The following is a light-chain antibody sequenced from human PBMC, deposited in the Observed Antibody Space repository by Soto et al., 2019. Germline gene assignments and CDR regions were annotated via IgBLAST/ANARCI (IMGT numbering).Light chain of an antibody. Sequence: PGERVTLSCRASQSVSSSYLTWYQQKPGQAPRLLIYGASSRATGIPDRFSGRGSGTDFTLTITNLHPEDFATYFCQQGYDTPITFGQGTRLEIK. CDR3: QQGYDTPIT. V-gene: IGKV3D-7*01. J-gene: IGKJ5*01. CDR2: GAS. CDR1: QSVSSSY.